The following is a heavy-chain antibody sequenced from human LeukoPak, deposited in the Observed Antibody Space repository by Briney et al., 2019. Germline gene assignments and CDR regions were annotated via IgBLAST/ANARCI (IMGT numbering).Heavy chain of an antibody. D-gene: IGHD4-23*01. V-gene: IGHV4-61*01. Sequence: SETLSLTCTVSGGSVSSGSYYWSWIRQPPGKGLEWIGYISYSGSTNYNPSLKSRVTISEDTSENQFSLKLSSVTAADTAVYYCAREYGGNSGLYYFDYWGQGTLVTVSS. CDR2: ISYSGST. CDR1: GGSVSSGSYY. CDR3: AREYGGNSGLYYFDY. J-gene: IGHJ4*02.